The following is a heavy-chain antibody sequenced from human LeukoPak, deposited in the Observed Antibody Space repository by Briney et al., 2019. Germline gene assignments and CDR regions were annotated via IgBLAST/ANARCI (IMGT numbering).Heavy chain of an antibody. V-gene: IGHV3-23*01. CDR1: GFTFSSYA. D-gene: IGHD1-26*01. Sequence: GGSLRLSCAASGFTFSSYAMSWVRQAPGKGLEWVSAISGSGGSTYYADSVKGRFTISRDNSKNTLYLQMNSLRAEDTAVYYCAKSGSPSLYYYYGMDVWGQGTTVTVSS. J-gene: IGHJ6*02. CDR2: ISGSGGST. CDR3: AKSGSPSLYYYYGMDV.